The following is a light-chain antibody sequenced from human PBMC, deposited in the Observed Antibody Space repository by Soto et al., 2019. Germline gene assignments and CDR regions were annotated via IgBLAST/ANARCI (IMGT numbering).Light chain of an antibody. CDR1: SSDVGGYNY. Sequence: QSALTQPASVSGSPGQSIIISCTGTSSDVGGYNYVSWYQQHPGKAPKLMIYDVSNRPSGVSNRFSGSKSGNTASLTISGLQAEDEADYYCSSYTTSCSLVFGGGTKLTVL. J-gene: IGLJ2*01. V-gene: IGLV2-14*01. CDR3: SSYTTSCSLV. CDR2: DVS.